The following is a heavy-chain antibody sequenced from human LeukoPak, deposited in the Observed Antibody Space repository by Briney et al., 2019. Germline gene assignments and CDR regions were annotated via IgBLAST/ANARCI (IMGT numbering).Heavy chain of an antibody. V-gene: IGHV3-21*01. J-gene: IGHJ5*01. Sequence: PGGSLRLSCAAAGFTYSGYSMNWVRQAPGKGLEWVSFISSSGSYIYDADSVKGRFTISRDNAKNSLYLQMNSLRADDAAIYYCARGTFGVVHNWFDSWGQGTLVTVSS. D-gene: IGHD3-3*02. CDR1: GFTYSGYS. CDR2: ISSSGSYI. CDR3: ARGTFGVVHNWFDS.